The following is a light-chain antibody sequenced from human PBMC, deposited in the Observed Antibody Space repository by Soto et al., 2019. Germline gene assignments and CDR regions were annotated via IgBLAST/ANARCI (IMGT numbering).Light chain of an antibody. J-gene: IGKJ2*01. V-gene: IGKV2-30*01. CDR3: MEGTYWPYT. CDR1: QSLLYSDGNTY. CDR2: KVS. Sequence: DVVMTQSPLSLPVTLGQPASISCRSSQSLLYSDGNTYLNWFQQRPGHSPRRLSYKVSNRDSGVTDRFGGRGSGTDFTLKISRVEAVEVGVYYCMEGTYWPYTFRQGTKLEIK.